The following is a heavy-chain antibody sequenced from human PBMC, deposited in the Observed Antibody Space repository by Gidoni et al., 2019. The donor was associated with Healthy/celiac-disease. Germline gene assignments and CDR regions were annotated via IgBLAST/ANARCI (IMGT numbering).Heavy chain of an antibody. CDR2: IFSNDEK. CDR1: GFSLSNARMG. CDR3: ARIGIYVWGNYREYYFDY. Sequence: QVTLKESGPVLVKPTETLTLTCTVSGFSLSNARMGVSWIRQPPGKALEWLAHIFSNDEKSYSTSLKSRLTISKDTSKSQVVLTMTNMDPVDTATYFCARIGIYVWGNYREYYFDYWGQGTLVTVSS. J-gene: IGHJ4*02. V-gene: IGHV2-26*02. D-gene: IGHD3-16*02.